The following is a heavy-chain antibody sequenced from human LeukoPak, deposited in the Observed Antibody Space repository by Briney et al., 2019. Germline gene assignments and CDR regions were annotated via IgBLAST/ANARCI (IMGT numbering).Heavy chain of an antibody. CDR3: AVGGYYYRY. Sequence: PSQTLSLTCTVSGGSIGSDSYYWSWLRQPAGKGLEWIGRIYTSGSTNYNPSLKSRVTISVDTSNNQFSLKLSSVTAADTAVYYCAVGGYYYRYWGPGTLVTVCS. CDR2: IYTSGST. D-gene: IGHD3-10*01. CDR1: GGSIGSDSYY. V-gene: IGHV4-61*02. J-gene: IGHJ4*02.